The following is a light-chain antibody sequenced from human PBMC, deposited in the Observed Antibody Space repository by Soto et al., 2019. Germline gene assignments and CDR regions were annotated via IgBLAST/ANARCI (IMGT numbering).Light chain of an antibody. J-gene: IGLJ1*01. CDR1: SSDVGGYNY. Sequence: QSALTQPASVSGSPGQSITISCTGTSSDVGGYNYVSWYQQHPGKAPKLMIYEVNNRPSGVSNRFSGSKPGNTASLTTSGLQAEDEADYYCSSYTSSSTFYVFGTGTKVTVL. CDR2: EVN. V-gene: IGLV2-14*01. CDR3: SSYTSSSTFYV.